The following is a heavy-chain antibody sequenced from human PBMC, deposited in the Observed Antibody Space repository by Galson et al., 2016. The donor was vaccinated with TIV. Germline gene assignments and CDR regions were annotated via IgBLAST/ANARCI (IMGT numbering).Heavy chain of an antibody. CDR3: ARDASGALKFFDY. CDR2: INAGNGNT. Sequence: SVKVSCKASGFTFIYYALHWVRQAPGQGLEWMGWINAGNGNTKYSQKFQGRVTITRDISASTAYMELSSLRSDDTAVYYCARDASGALKFFDYWGQGTLITVSS. CDR1: GFTFIYYA. J-gene: IGHJ4*02. V-gene: IGHV1-3*01.